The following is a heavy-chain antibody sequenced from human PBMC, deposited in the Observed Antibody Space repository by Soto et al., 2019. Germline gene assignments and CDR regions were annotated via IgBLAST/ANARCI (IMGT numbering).Heavy chain of an antibody. D-gene: IGHD3-3*01. CDR3: TRDRRAGRFLLSGGMDV. V-gene: IGHV3-49*03. Sequence: GGSLRLSSTASGFKFGYYAVSWIRQAPGKGLEWVGFIRSKAYGGTTEYAASVKGRFTISRDDSKSIAYLQMNSLKTEDTAVYYCTRDRRAGRFLLSGGMDVWGQGTTVTVSS. CDR1: GFKFGYYA. CDR2: IRSKAYGGTT. J-gene: IGHJ6*02.